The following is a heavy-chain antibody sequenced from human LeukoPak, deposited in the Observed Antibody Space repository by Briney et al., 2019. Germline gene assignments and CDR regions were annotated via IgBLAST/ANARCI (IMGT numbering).Heavy chain of an antibody. CDR3: AVGYYDILTGYVH. D-gene: IGHD3-9*01. CDR2: IYHSGST. Sequence: PSGTLSLTCAVSGGSISSSNWWNWVRQPPGKGLESIGEIYHSGSTNYNPSLKSRVTISVDKSKNQFSLKLSSVTAADTAVYYCAVGYYDILTGYVHWGQGTLVTVSS. J-gene: IGHJ4*02. CDR1: GGSISSSNW. V-gene: IGHV4-4*02.